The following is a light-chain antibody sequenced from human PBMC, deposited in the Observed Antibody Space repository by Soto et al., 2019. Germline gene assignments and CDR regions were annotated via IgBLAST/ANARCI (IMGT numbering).Light chain of an antibody. V-gene: IGLV2-14*01. J-gene: IGLJ2*01. CDR2: EVS. CDR3: SSYTTSSTRE. CDR1: SSDIGHYNY. Sequence: QSALTQPASVSGSPGQSITISCTGTSSDIGHYNYVSWYQQHPGKAPKLMIYEVSNRPSGVSNRFSGSKSGNTASLTISGLQAEEEADYYCSSYTTSSTREIVGGTTLTVL.